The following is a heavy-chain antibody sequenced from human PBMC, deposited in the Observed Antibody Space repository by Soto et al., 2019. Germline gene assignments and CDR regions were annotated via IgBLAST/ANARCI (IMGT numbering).Heavy chain of an antibody. CDR3: ARLDSGCYYDSSGYCAFDM. CDR2: IFYSGST. V-gene: IGHV4-39*01. CDR1: GGSINSSSYY. J-gene: IGHJ3*02. Sequence: PSETLSLTCTVSGGSINSSSYYWGWIRQPPGKGLEWIGSIFYSGSTYYNPSLEGRVTISVDTSKNQFSLKLSSVTAADTAVYYCARLDSGCYYDSSGYCAFDMWGQGTMVTVSS. D-gene: IGHD3-22*01.